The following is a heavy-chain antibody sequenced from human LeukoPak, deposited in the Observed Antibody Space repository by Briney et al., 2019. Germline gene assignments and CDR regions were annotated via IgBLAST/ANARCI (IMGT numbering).Heavy chain of an antibody. J-gene: IGHJ4*02. Sequence: NSSETLSLTCAVYGGSFSGYYWSWIRQPPGKGLEWIGEINHSGSTNYNPSLKSRVTISVDTSKNQFSLKLSSVTAADTAVYYCARRLHGWLPRNDYFVYWGQGTLVTVSS. CDR2: INHSGST. CDR1: GGSFSGYY. CDR3: ARRLHGWLPRNDYFVY. D-gene: IGHD6-19*01. V-gene: IGHV4-34*01.